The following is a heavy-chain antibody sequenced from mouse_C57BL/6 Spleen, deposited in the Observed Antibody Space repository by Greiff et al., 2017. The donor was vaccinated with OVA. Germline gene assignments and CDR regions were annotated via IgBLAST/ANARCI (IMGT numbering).Heavy chain of an antibody. CDR2: IWSGGST. Sequence: VQLQESGPGLVQPSQSLSITCTVSGFSLTSYGVHWVRQSPGKGLEWLGVIWSGGSTDYNAAFISRLSISKDNSKSQVFFKMNSLQADDTARYYCAGRGHCFDYWGQGTTLTVSS. CDR1: GFSLTSYG. CDR3: AGRGHCFDY. V-gene: IGHV2-2*01. J-gene: IGHJ2*01.